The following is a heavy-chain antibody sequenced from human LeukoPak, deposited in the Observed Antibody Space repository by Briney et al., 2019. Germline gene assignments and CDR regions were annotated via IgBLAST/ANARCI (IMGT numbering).Heavy chain of an antibody. CDR2: INPSGGST. CDR3: ARDSMVRGVIMFPDY. D-gene: IGHD3-10*01. V-gene: IGHV1-46*01. J-gene: IGHJ4*02. Sequence: ASVKVSCKASGYTFTSYYMHWVRQAPGQGLEWMGIINPSGGSTSYAQKFQGRVTMTRDTSTSTAYMELRSLRSDDTAVYYCARDSMVRGVIMFPDYWGQGTLVTVSS. CDR1: GYTFTSYY.